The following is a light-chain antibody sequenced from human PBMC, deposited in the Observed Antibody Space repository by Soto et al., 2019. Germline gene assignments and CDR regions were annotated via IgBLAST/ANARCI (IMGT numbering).Light chain of an antibody. CDR1: SSDVGGYNY. Sequence: ALTQPASVSGSPGQSITISCTGTSSDVGGYNYVSWYQQQSGKAPKLMIHEVSNRPSGVSNRFSGSKSGNTASLTISGLQAEDEADYYCSSYTSSRAYVFGIGTKVT. CDR2: EVS. V-gene: IGLV2-14*01. J-gene: IGLJ1*01. CDR3: SSYTSSRAYV.